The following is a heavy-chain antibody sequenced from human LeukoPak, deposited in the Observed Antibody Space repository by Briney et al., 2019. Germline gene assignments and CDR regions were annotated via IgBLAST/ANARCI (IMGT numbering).Heavy chain of an antibody. CDR1: GGSISSSSYY. CDR2: IYYSGST. V-gene: IGHV4-39*07. Sequence: SETLSLTCTVSGGSISSSSYYWGWTRQPPGKGLEWIGSIYYSGSTYYNPSLKSRVTISVDTSKNQFSLKLSSVTAADTAVYYCARSSPVSMDVWGQGTTVTVSS. J-gene: IGHJ6*02. CDR3: ARSSPVSMDV.